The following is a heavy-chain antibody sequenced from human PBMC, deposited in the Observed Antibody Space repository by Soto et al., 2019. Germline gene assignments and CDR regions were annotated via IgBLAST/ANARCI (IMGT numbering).Heavy chain of an antibody. J-gene: IGHJ5*02. Sequence: SETLSLTIAVYGESLIGYYWTWIRQPPGRGLEWIGEINHRGSANYNPSLKSRVTISVDTSNNQFSLKLSSVTAADTSVYYCARTDIVTTNCFDPWGQGTLVTVSS. V-gene: IGHV4-34*01. CDR3: ARTDIVTTNCFDP. CDR2: INHRGSA. CDR1: GESLIGYY. D-gene: IGHD5-12*01.